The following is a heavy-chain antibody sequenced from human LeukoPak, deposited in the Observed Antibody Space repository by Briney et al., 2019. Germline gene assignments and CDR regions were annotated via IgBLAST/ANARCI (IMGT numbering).Heavy chain of an antibody. D-gene: IGHD1-26*01. J-gene: IGHJ2*01. CDR3: AKDRTVGASYWYFDL. V-gene: IGHV3-23*01. CDR1: GFIFSSYH. CDR2: INGGGVNT. Sequence: PGGSLRLSCAASGFIFSSYHMNWVRQAPGKGLEWVSTINGGGVNTHYADSVGGRFTISRDNSKNTLFLQMNTLRAEDTAIYYCAKDRTVGASYWYFDLWGRGTLVTVSS.